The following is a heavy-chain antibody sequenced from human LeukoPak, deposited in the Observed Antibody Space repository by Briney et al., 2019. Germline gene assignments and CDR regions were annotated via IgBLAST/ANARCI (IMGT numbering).Heavy chain of an antibody. J-gene: IGHJ4*02. CDR1: GYTFTGYY. CDR3: ARDGYCSGGSCHSFEY. Sequence: VASVKVSCKASGYTFTGYYMHWVRQAPGQGLEWMGIINPHADSTTYAQKFQGRVTMTRDMSTSTVYMELSSLRSEDTAVYFCARDGYCSGGSCHSFEYWGQGTLVTVSS. CDR2: INPHADST. V-gene: IGHV1-46*01. D-gene: IGHD2-15*01.